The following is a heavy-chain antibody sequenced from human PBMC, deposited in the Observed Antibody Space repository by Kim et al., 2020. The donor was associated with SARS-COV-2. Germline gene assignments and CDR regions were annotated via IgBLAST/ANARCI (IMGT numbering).Heavy chain of an antibody. J-gene: IGHJ4*02. D-gene: IGHD2-2*01. V-gene: IGHV3-30*04. Sequence: GGSLRLSCAASGFTFSSYAMHWVRQAPGKGLEWVTVISYDGSNKYDADSVKGRFTISRDNSKNTLFLQMNSRRPEDTAVYYCARGGWGSDTRFYVECWGQGALVSVSS. CDR3: ARGGWGSDTRFYVEC. CDR2: ISYDGSNK. CDR1: GFTFSSYA.